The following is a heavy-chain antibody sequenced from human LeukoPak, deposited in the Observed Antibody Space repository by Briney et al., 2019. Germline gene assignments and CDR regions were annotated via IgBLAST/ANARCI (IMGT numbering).Heavy chain of an antibody. CDR2: VYYSGST. CDR1: DGSINNYY. J-gene: IGHJ3*01. V-gene: IGHV4-59*08. Sequence: SETLSLTSTVSDGSINNYYWNWIRQPPGKGLEWIGYVYYSGSTNYNPSLKSRVTISVDTSKTHFSLKLNSVTAADTAVYFCARRRKVAATGDAFDVWGQGTVVTVSS. CDR3: ARRRKVAATGDAFDV. D-gene: IGHD5-12*01.